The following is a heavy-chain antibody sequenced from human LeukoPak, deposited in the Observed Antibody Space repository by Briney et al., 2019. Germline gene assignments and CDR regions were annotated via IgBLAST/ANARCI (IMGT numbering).Heavy chain of an antibody. CDR1: GFTFSGYG. D-gene: IGHD3-22*01. Sequence: PGGSLRLPCAASGFTFSGYGMSWVRQAPGKGLEWVSAMSGSGGRTYYADSVKGRFTISRDNSKNTLYLQMNSLRAEDTAVYYCAKLLYYYDSSQPYWGQGALVTVSP. CDR2: MSGSGGRT. CDR3: AKLLYYYDSSQPY. V-gene: IGHV3-23*01. J-gene: IGHJ4*02.